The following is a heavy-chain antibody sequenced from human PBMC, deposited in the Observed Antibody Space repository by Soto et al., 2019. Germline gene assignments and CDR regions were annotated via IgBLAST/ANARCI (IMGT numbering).Heavy chain of an antibody. Sequence: SVKVSCKASGGTFSSYAISWVRQAPGQGLEWMGGIIPIFGTANYAQKFQGRVTITADESTSTAYMELSSLRSEDTAVYYCASFITIVRGVIPHDAFDIWGQGTMVTVSS. CDR3: ASFITIVRGVIPHDAFDI. V-gene: IGHV1-69*13. J-gene: IGHJ3*02. CDR1: GGTFSSYA. D-gene: IGHD3-10*01. CDR2: IIPIFGTA.